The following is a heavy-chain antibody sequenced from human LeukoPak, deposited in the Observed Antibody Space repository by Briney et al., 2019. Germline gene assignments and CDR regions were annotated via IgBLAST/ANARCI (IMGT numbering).Heavy chain of an antibody. CDR3: AADEGGGPSEP. D-gene: IGHD3-16*01. CDR1: GGSISSGSYY. V-gene: IGHV4-61*02. CDR2: IYTSGST. J-gene: IGHJ5*02. Sequence: PSQTLSLTYTVSGGSISSGSYYWSWIRQPAGKGLEWIGRIYTSGSTNYNPSLKSRVTISVDTSKNQFSLKLSSVTAADTAVYYCAADEGGGPSEPWGQGTLVTVSS.